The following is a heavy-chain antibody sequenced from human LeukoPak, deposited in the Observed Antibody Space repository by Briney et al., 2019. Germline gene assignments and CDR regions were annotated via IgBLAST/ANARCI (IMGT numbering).Heavy chain of an antibody. Sequence: GRSLRLSCAASGSTFSSYGMHWVRQAPGKGLEWVAVIWYDGSNKYYADSVKGRFTISRDNSKNTLYLQMNSLRAEDTAVYYCAKDLRFSYFDYWGQGTLVTVSS. J-gene: IGHJ4*02. V-gene: IGHV3-33*06. CDR3: AKDLRFSYFDY. CDR1: GSTFSSYG. CDR2: IWYDGSNK. D-gene: IGHD3-3*01.